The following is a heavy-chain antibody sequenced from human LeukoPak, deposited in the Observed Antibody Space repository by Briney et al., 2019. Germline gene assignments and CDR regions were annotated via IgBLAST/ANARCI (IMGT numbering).Heavy chain of an antibody. CDR3: ARLDGDSLFDY. CDR2: IYYSGST. V-gene: IGHV4-39*01. D-gene: IGHD4-17*01. J-gene: IGHJ4*02. Sequence: SETLSLTCTVSGGSISSSTYYWGWIRQPPGKGLEWIGSIYYSGSTYYNPSLKSRVTISVDTSKNQFSLKLSSVTAADTAVYYWARLDGDSLFDYWGQGTLATVSS. CDR1: GGSISSSTYY.